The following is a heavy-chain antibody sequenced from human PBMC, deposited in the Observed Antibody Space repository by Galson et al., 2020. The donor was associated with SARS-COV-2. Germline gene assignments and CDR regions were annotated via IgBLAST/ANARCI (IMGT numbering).Heavy chain of an antibody. Sequence: GGSLRLSCAASGFTFSDYYMSWIRQAPGKGLEWVSYISSSGSTIYYADSVKGRFTISRDNAKNSLYLQMNSLRAEDTAVYYCAREGGRAVAGRCRYYYGMDVWGQGTTVTVSS. CDR1: GFTFSDYY. J-gene: IGHJ6*02. CDR2: ISSSGSTI. D-gene: IGHD6-19*01. CDR3: AREGGRAVAGRCRYYYGMDV. V-gene: IGHV3-11*01.